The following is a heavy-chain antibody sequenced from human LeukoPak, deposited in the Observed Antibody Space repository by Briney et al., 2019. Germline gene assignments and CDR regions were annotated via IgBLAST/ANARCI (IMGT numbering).Heavy chain of an antibody. V-gene: IGHV4-59*12. CDR3: ARGFGSSWYYFDY. J-gene: IGHJ4*02. Sequence: PSETLSLTCTVSGASISSYYWSWIRQPPGKRLEWIGYIHDSGGTNYNPSLKSRVTISVDTSKKQFSLKLSSVTAADTAVYYCARGFGSSWYYFDYWGQGTLVTASS. CDR2: IHDSGGT. D-gene: IGHD6-13*01. CDR1: GASISSYY.